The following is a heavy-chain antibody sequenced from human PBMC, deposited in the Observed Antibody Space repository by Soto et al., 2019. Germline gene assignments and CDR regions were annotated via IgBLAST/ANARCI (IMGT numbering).Heavy chain of an antibody. CDR3: QTYDYISGSYRYGWAY. CDR1: GFRFNESW. J-gene: IGHJ4*02. V-gene: IGHV3-15*01. CDR2: ILSKTEGGRT. Sequence: GCLRLSFVTDGFRFNESWMSWVNQASGVGLEWVARILSKTEGGRTDYVAPVKDRFTISRDDSKNTLYLEMNSLKIEDTAVYYCQTYDYISGSYRYGWAYWGQGTLVTVSS. D-gene: IGHD3-16*02.